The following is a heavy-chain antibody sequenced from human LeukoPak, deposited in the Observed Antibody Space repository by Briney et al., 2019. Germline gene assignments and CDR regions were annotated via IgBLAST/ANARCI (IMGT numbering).Heavy chain of an antibody. V-gene: IGHV4-59*01. CDR1: GGSISNYY. Sequence: PSETLSLTCTVSGGSISNYYWSWIRQPPGKGLEWIGYIYYSGSTNYNPSLKSRVTISVDTSKNQFSLKLSSVTAADTAVYYCARGRDYYDSSRYYYGMDVWGQGTTVTVSS. D-gene: IGHD3-22*01. CDR3: ARGRDYYDSSRYYYGMDV. CDR2: IYYSGST. J-gene: IGHJ6*02.